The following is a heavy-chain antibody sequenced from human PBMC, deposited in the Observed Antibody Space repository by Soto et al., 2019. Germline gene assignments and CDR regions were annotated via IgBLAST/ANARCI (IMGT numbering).Heavy chain of an antibody. CDR2: ISSSSSYI. J-gene: IGHJ4*02. V-gene: IGHV3-21*01. Sequence: GGSLRLSCAASGFTFSSYSMNWVRQAPGKGLEWVSSISSSSSYIYYADSVKGRFTISRDNAKNSLYLQMNSLRAEDTAVYYCATSVSDIVVVVPRYWGQGTLVTVSS. CDR3: ATSVSDIVVVVPRY. D-gene: IGHD2-15*01. CDR1: GFTFSSYS.